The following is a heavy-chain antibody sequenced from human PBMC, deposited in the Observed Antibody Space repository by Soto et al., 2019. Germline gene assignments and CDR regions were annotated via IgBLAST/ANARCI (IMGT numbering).Heavy chain of an antibody. CDR1: GFTFNTDA. J-gene: IGHJ4*02. CDR3: AKSPRRGYEPPWDY. D-gene: IGHD5-12*01. V-gene: IGHV3-23*01. CDR2: ISGSGYNT. Sequence: GGSLRLSCAASGFTFNTDAMNWVRQAPGKGLEWVSGISGSGYNTYYADSVKGRFTISRDNSKNTLYLQMNSLRAEDTAVYYCAKSPRRGYEPPWDYWGQGTQVTVS.